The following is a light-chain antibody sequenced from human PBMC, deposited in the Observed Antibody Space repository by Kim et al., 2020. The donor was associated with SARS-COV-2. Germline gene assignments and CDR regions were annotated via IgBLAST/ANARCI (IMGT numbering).Light chain of an antibody. V-gene: IGLV3-1*01. CDR3: QAWDSSTYV. CDR1: KLGDKY. CDR2: QDN. Sequence: VSPGQTASITCSGDKLGDKYAYWYQQKPGQSPVLVIYQDNKRPSGIPERFSGSNSGNRATLTISGTQAMDEADYYCQAWDSSTYVFGTGTKVTVL. J-gene: IGLJ1*01.